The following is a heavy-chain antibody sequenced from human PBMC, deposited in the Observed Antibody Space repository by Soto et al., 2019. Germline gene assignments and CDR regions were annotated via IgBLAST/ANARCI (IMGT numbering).Heavy chain of an antibody. CDR1: GFTFTGSA. CDR2: IVVGSGNT. D-gene: IGHD3-22*01. CDR3: AAAPRYYYDSSGYWFDY. Sequence: SVKVSCKASGFTFTGSAVQWVRQARGQRLEWIGWIVVGSGNTNYAQKFQERVTITTDMSTSTAYMELSSLRSEDTAVYYCAAAPRYYYDSSGYWFDYWGQGTLVTVSS. V-gene: IGHV1-58*01. J-gene: IGHJ4*02.